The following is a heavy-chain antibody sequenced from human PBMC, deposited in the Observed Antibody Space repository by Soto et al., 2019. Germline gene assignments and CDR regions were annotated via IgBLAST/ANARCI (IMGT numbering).Heavy chain of an antibody. J-gene: IGHJ2*01. CDR3: VRDPVALRNRVRVGYFNL. CDR1: GFVFTTYG. D-gene: IGHD1-26*01. V-gene: IGHV3-33*01. Sequence: QVKLVESGGGVVQPGRSPRLSCAASGFVFTTYGMHWVRQAPGKGLEWVGVIWHDGSGTFYADALKGRFTISRDNSKNTLFLQMDSLTVEDTAVYYCVRDPVALRNRVRVGYFNLWGRGTQVTVSS. CDR2: IWHDGSGT.